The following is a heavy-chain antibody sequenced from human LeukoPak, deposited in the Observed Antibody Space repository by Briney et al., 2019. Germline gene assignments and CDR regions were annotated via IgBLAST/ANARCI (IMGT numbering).Heavy chain of an antibody. V-gene: IGHV3-74*01. D-gene: IGHD6-13*01. Sequence: GGSLRLSCAASGFTISSYWMHWVRQAPGKGLVWVSRINSDGSSTSYADSVKGRFTISRDNAKNTLYLQMNSLRAEDTAVYYCARGSLAAASAAFDIWGQGTMVAVSS. CDR1: GFTISSYW. CDR2: INSDGSST. J-gene: IGHJ3*02. CDR3: ARGSLAAASAAFDI.